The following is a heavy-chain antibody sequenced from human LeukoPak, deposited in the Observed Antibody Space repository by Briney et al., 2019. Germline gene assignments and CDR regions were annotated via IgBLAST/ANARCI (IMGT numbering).Heavy chain of an antibody. CDR1: GSTFSDYY. V-gene: IGHV3-11*01. CDR3: ARGGKTRYCSSTSCYADY. D-gene: IGHD2-2*01. Sequence: GGSLRLSCAASGSTFSDYYMSWIRQAPGKGLEWVSYISSSGSTIYYADSVKGRFTISRDNAKNSLYLQMNSLRAEDTAVYYCARGGKTRYCSSTSCYADYWGQGTLVTVSS. CDR2: ISSSGSTI. J-gene: IGHJ4*02.